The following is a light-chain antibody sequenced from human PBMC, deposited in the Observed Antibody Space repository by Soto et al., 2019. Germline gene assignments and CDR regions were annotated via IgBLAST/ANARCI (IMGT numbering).Light chain of an antibody. CDR2: GAS. V-gene: IGKV3-15*01. CDR3: QQYNNWPRT. Sequence: EIEMTQSPATLSLAPGERVTLSCRASESVSTNLAWYQQKAGQAPRLLIYGASTRATGIPARFSGSGSGTEFTLTISSLQSEDFAVYYCQQYNNWPRTFGQGTKV. J-gene: IGKJ1*01. CDR1: ESVSTN.